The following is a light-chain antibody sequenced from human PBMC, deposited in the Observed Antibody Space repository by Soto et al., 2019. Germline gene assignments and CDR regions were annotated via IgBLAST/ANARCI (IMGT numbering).Light chain of an antibody. V-gene: IGLV2-14*03. CDR1: SSDVGAFNF. CDR3: TSHTTTSPPVL. J-gene: IGLJ2*01. CDR2: DVR. Sequence: QSALTQPASVSGSPGQSITISCTGTSSDVGAFNFVSWYQQHPGKAPKLVIYDVRHRPSGVSDRFSGSKSGNTASLTIYGLQAEDEVDYYCTSHTTTSPPVLFGGGTKLTVL.